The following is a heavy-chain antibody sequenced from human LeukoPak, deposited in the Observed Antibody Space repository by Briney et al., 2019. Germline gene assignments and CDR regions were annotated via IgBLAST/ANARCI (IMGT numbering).Heavy chain of an antibody. CDR3: ARSGGWLLRFDY. J-gene: IGHJ4*02. V-gene: IGHV4-34*01. CDR2: INHSGST. Sequence: SETLSLTCAVYGGSFSGYYWSWIRQPPGKGLEWIGEINHSGSTNYNPSLKGRVTISVDTSKNQFSLKLSSVTAADTAVYYCARSGGWLLRFDYWGQGTLVTVSS. CDR1: GGSFSGYY. D-gene: IGHD3-22*01.